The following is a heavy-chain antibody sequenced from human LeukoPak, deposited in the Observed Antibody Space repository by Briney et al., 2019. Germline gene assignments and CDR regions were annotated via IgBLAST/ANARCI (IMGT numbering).Heavy chain of an antibody. Sequence: SVKVSCKASGGTFSSYAISWVRQAPGQGLEWMGGIIPIFGTANYAQKFQGRVTITADESTSTAYMELSSLRSEDTAVYYCARDGTHCSGGGCFDYWGQGTLVTVSS. CDR1: GGTFSSYA. V-gene: IGHV1-69*01. J-gene: IGHJ4*02. D-gene: IGHD2-15*01. CDR3: ARDGTHCSGGGCFDY. CDR2: IIPIFGTA.